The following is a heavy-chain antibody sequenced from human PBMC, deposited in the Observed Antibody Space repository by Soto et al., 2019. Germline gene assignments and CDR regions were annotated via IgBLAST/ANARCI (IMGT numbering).Heavy chain of an antibody. J-gene: IGHJ4*02. V-gene: IGHV1-69*06. D-gene: IGHD3-10*01. CDR2: IIPIFGTA. CDR1: GGTFSSYA. Sequence: SVKVSCTASGGTFSSYAISWVRQAPGQGLEWMGGIIPIFGTANYAQKFQGRVTMTADKSMSTAYMELSSLRSEDTAVYYCARLITMVRGAIPGYWGQGPLV. CDR3: ARLITMVRGAIPGY.